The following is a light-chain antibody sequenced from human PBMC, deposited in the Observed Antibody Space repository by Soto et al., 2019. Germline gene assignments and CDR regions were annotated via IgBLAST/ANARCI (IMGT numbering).Light chain of an antibody. Sequence: DIQMTQSPSSLSASVGDRVTITCRASQSISSYLNWYQQKPGKAPKLLIYAASSLQSGVPSRFSGSGYGTEFTLTINNLQPEDFATYYCQQSSSSPPITFGQGTRLDI. CDR1: QSISSY. CDR2: AAS. CDR3: QQSSSSPPIT. J-gene: IGKJ5*01. V-gene: IGKV1-39*01.